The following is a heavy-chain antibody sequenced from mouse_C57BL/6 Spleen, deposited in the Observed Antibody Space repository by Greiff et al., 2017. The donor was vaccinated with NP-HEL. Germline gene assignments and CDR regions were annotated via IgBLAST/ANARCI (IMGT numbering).Heavy chain of an antibody. CDR2: ISSGSSTI. V-gene: IGHV5-17*01. Sequence: EVKLMESGGGLVKPGGSLKLSCAASGFTFSDYGMHWVRQAPEKGLEWVAYISSGSSTIYYADTVKGRFTISRDNAKNTLFLPMTSLRSEDTAMYYCARRGLRQEGYAMDYWGQGTSVTVSS. CDR3: ARRGLRQEGYAMDY. J-gene: IGHJ4*01. CDR1: GFTFSDYG. D-gene: IGHD2-4*01.